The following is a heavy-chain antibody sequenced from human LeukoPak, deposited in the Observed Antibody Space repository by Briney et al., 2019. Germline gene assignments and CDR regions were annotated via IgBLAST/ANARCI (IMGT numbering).Heavy chain of an antibody. Sequence: SETLPLTCTVSGGSISSYYWSWIRQPPGKGLEWIGYIYYSGSTNYNPSLKSRVTISVDTSKNQFSLKLSSVTAADTAVYYCVGCSGGSCYSSGMDVWGQGTTVTVSS. D-gene: IGHD2-15*01. CDR2: IYYSGST. CDR1: GGSISSYY. CDR3: VGCSGGSCYSSGMDV. V-gene: IGHV4-59*08. J-gene: IGHJ6*02.